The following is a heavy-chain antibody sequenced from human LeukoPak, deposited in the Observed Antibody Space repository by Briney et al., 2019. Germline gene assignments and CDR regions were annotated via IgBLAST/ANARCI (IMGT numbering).Heavy chain of an antibody. CDR1: GGSMSLYY. J-gene: IGHJ4*02. V-gene: IGHV4-4*07. D-gene: IGHD5-12*01. Sequence: SETLSLTCTVSGGSMSLYYWSWTRQPAGKGLEWIGRTYISGSTNYNPSLKSRVTMSVDTSKNQFSLKLTSVTAADTAVYYCARDIGDIDDYWGQGTLVTVSS. CDR2: TYISGST. CDR3: ARDIGDIDDY.